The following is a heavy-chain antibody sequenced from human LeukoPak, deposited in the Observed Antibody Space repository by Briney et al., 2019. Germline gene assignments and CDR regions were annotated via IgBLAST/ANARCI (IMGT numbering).Heavy chain of an antibody. CDR2: IIPIFGTA. J-gene: IGHJ5*02. CDR3: ARDHLSWFDP. CDR1: GGTFSSYA. Sequence: SVKVSCKASGGTFSSYAISWVRQAPGQGLEWMGGIIPIFGTANYAQKFQGRVTITTDESTSTAYMEPSSLRSEDTAVYYCARDHLSWFDPWGQGTLVTVSS. V-gene: IGHV1-69*05.